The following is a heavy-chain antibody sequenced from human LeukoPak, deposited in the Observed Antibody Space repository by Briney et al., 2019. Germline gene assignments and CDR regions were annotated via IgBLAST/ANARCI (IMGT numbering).Heavy chain of an antibody. D-gene: IGHD4-17*01. J-gene: IGHJ5*02. CDR3: ARSFDGDYLTGFDP. Sequence: ASVKVSCKASGYTFTSYAMHWVRQAPGQRLEWMGWINAGNGNTKYSQKFQGRVTITRDTSASTAYMEPSSLRSEDTAVYYCARSFDGDYLTGFDPWGQGTLVTVSS. V-gene: IGHV1-3*01. CDR1: GYTFTSYA. CDR2: INAGNGNT.